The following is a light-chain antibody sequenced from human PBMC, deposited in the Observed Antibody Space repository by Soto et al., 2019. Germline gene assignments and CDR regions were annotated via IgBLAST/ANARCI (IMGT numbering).Light chain of an antibody. CDR1: SSDIGSYKH. CDR3: SSYASSRSYV. V-gene: IGLV2-14*03. J-gene: IGLJ1*01. Sequence: QSALTQPVSVSGSPGQSVTISCTGTSSDIGSYKHVSWYQQYPGKAPKLMIYEVSDRPSGVSNRFSGSKSGNTASLTISGLQAEDEADYYCSSYASSRSYVFGTGTKLTGL. CDR2: EVS.